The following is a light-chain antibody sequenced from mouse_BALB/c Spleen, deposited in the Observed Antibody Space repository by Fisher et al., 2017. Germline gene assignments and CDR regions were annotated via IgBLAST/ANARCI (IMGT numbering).Light chain of an antibody. V-gene: IGKV4-59*01. CDR2: DTS. CDR1: SSVSY. CDR3: QQWSSNPYT. J-gene: IGKJ2*01. Sequence: IVLTQSPAIMSASPGEKVTMTCSASSSVSYMHWYQQKSGTSPKRLIYDTSKLASGVPARFSGSGSGTSYSHTISSMEAEDAATYYCQQWSSNPYTFGGGTKLEIK.